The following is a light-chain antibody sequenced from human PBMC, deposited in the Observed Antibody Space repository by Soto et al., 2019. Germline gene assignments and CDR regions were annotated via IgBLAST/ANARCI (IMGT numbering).Light chain of an antibody. Sequence: DIQMTQSPSTLYASVGDRVTITCRASQGISSWLAWYQQKPGQAPKLLIYKASRLESGVPPRLSGSGSGTEFTISISSLQPDDFATYYCKHYNSLYTFGHGTKLEIK. J-gene: IGKJ2*01. CDR3: KHYNSLYT. V-gene: IGKV1-5*03. CDR1: QGISSW. CDR2: KAS.